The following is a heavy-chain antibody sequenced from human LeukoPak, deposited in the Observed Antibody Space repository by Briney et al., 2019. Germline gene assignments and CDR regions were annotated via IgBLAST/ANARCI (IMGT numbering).Heavy chain of an antibody. V-gene: IGHV3-30-3*01. D-gene: IGHD2-2*01. Sequence: PGGSLRLSCAASGFTFSSYAMHWVRQAPGKGLEWVAVISYAGSNKYYADSVKGRFTISRDNSKNTLYLQMHSLRPEDTAVYYCARRYCSSTNCHAPFDYWGQGTLVTVSS. CDR2: ISYAGSNK. CDR3: ARRYCSSTNCHAPFDY. CDR1: GFTFSSYA. J-gene: IGHJ4*02.